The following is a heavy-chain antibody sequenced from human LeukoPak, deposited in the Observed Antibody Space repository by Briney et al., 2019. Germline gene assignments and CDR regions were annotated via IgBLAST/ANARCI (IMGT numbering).Heavy chain of an antibody. CDR2: IYHSGTT. V-gene: IGHV4-4*02. D-gene: IGHD6-13*01. J-gene: IGHJ5*02. CDR1: GGSISSSSNW. CDR3: ARLYGSTAHWFDP. Sequence: SGTLSLTCAVSGGSISSSSNWWSWVRQPPGKGLEWIGEIYHSGTTNYNPSLKSRVTMSVDKSTNHFSLKLTSVTAADTAVYYCARLYGSTAHWFDPWGQGTLVTVSS.